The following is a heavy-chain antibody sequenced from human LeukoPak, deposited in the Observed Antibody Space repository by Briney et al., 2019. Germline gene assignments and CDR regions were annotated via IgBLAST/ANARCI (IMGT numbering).Heavy chain of an antibody. CDR3: ALYSSSWLSDAFDI. Sequence: PGGSLRLSCAASGFTFSNAWMSWVRQAPGKGLEWVGRIKSKTDGGTTDYAAPVKGRFTISRDDSKNTLYLQMNSLKTEDTAVYYCALYSSSWLSDAFDIWGQGTMVTVSS. D-gene: IGHD6-13*01. CDR2: IKSKTDGGTT. J-gene: IGHJ3*02. CDR1: GFTFSNAW. V-gene: IGHV3-15*01.